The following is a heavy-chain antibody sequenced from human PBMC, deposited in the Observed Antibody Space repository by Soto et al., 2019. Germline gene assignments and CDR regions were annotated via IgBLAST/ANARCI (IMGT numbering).Heavy chain of an antibody. D-gene: IGHD3-3*01. V-gene: IGHV1-2*02. CDR1: GDTFTANY. CDR3: ARVLSKGCWSAGFDY. J-gene: IGHJ4*01. CDR2: INPKSGGT. Sequence: ASVKVSCKASGDTFTANYIHWVRQAPGQGFEWMGWINPKSGGTKYPQKFQGRVTMTRDTSLSTVYMTLTRLTSDDTAVYYCARVLSKGCWSAGFDYWGQGTLVTVSS.